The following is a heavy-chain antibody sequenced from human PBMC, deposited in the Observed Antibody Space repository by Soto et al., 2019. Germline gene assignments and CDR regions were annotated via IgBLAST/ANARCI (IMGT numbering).Heavy chain of an antibody. Sequence: QVQLVHSGAEVKKPGASVKVSCKASGYNFTSYGISWVRQAPGQGLEWMGWISTYNGNTTSAQKLQGRVTMTTDTSTSIAYRELRSLRSDDTAVYFCASDYSYGTFGYWGQGTLVTVSS. D-gene: IGHD5-18*01. CDR1: GYNFTSYG. V-gene: IGHV1-18*01. CDR2: ISTYNGNT. J-gene: IGHJ4*02. CDR3: ASDYSYGTFGY.